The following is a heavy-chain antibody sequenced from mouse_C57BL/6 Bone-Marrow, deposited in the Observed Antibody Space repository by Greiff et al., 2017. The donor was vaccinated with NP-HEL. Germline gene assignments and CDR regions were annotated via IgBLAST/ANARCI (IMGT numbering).Heavy chain of an antibody. J-gene: IGHJ3*01. Sequence: EVQRVESGPELVKPGASVKIPCKASGYTFTDYNMDWVKQSHGKSLEWIGDINPNNGGTIYNQKFKGKATLTVDKSSSTAYMELRSLTSEDTAVYYCARQLRLTFAYWGQGTLVTVSA. D-gene: IGHD3-2*02. CDR1: GYTFTDYN. V-gene: IGHV1-18*01. CDR3: ARQLRLTFAY. CDR2: INPNNGGT.